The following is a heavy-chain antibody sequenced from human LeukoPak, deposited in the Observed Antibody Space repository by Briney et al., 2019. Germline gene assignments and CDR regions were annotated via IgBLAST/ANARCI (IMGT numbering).Heavy chain of an antibody. V-gene: IGHV3-23*01. CDR1: GFTFSRFG. J-gene: IGHJ3*02. Sequence: GGSLRLSCAASGFTFSRFGMSWVRQAPGKGLEWVSAISVSGGDTFYADSVRGRFTISRDNSRNTLYLQMNSLRAEDTAVYYCARDLQCGGDCHYDAFDIWGQGTMVTVSS. CDR3: ARDLQCGGDCHYDAFDI. CDR2: ISVSGGDT. D-gene: IGHD2-21*02.